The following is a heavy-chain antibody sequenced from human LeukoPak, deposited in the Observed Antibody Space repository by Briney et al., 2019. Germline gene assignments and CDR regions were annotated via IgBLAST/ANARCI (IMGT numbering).Heavy chain of an antibody. CDR2: ISGRGGST. J-gene: IGHJ6*02. CDR3: AKDHVAGATRSLYYYGMDV. CDR1: GFTFSSYA. V-gene: IGHV3-23*01. D-gene: IGHD1-26*01. Sequence: PGGSLRLSCAASGFTFSSYAMSWVRQAPGKGLEGVSAISGRGGSTYYADSVKGRFTISRDNSKNTLYLQMNSLRAEDTAVYYCAKDHVAGATRSLYYYGMDVWGQGTTVTVSS.